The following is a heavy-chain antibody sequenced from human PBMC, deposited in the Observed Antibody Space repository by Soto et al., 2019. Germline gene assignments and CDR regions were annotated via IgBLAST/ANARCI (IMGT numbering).Heavy chain of an antibody. CDR2: ITPFNGDT. Sequence: ASVKVSCKASGYTFTYRYLHWVRQAPGQALEWMRWITPFNGDTNYAQKFQDRVTITRDRSMSTAYMELSSLRSEDTALYYCARDSVRYCRDGVCYQGYYYFAMDVWGQGTTVTVSS. CDR1: GYTFTYRY. CDR3: ARDSVRYCRDGVCYQGYYYFAMDV. J-gene: IGHJ6*02. D-gene: IGHD2-8*01. V-gene: IGHV1-45*02.